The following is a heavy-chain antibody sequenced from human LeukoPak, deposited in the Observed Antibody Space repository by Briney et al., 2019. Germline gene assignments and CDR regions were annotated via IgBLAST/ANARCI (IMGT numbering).Heavy chain of an antibody. V-gene: IGHV4-4*07. J-gene: IGHJ6*03. CDR2: IYPSGST. CDR3: ARSFRSNYYYMDV. CDR1: GGSISSYY. Sequence: SETLSLTCTVSGGSISSYYWTWIRQPAGKGLEWIGRIYPSGSTNYNPSLKSRVTMSVDTSKNQFSLKLSSVTAADTAVYYCARSFRSNYYYMDVWGKGTTVTVSS. D-gene: IGHD3-16*01.